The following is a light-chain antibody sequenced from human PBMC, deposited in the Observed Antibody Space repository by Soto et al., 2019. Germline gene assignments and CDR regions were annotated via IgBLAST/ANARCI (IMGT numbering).Light chain of an antibody. CDR3: QQYKSWPRIT. CDR1: QGVPSR. J-gene: IGKJ5*01. CDR2: GAS. V-gene: IGKV3-15*01. Sequence: EIVMTQSPATLSASPGEGVTLSCRASQGVPSRIAWYQHKPGQAPRLLIYGASTRATGAPDRFSGTGSGTDFTLTISSLKSEDYAIYYCQQYKSWPRITFGQGTRLEI.